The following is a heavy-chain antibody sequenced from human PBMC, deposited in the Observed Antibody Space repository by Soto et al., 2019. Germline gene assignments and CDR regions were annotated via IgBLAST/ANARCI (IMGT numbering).Heavy chain of an antibody. J-gene: IGHJ6*02. CDR1: GFTFSSYG. V-gene: IGHV3-30*18. Sequence: QVQLVESGGGVVQPGRSLRLSCAASGFTFSSYGMHWVRQAPGKGLEWVAVISYDGSNKYYADSVKGRFTISRDNSKNTLYLQMNSLRAEDTAVYYCAKDRITIFWRLYGMDVWGQGTTVTVSS. D-gene: IGHD3-9*01. CDR3: AKDRITIFWRLYGMDV. CDR2: ISYDGSNK.